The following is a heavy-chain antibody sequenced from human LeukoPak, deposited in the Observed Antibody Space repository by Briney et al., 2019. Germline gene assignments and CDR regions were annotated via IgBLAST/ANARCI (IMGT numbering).Heavy chain of an antibody. CDR2: IGGSGTGT. V-gene: IGHV3-23*01. J-gene: IGHJ4*02. CDR1: ELSFSNYA. Sequence: SGGSLRLSCVASELSFSNYAMDWVRQAPGKGLEWVSAIGGSGTGTYYADSVKGRFTISRDNSTNTLYLQMNSLRVNDTAIYYSAKEPLRCNGGSCYSVFDTWGQGILVTVSS. D-gene: IGHD2-15*01. CDR3: AKEPLRCNGGSCYSVFDT.